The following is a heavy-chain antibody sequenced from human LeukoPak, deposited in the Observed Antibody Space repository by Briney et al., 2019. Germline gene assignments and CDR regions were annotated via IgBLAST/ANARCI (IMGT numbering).Heavy chain of an antibody. J-gene: IGHJ4*02. Sequence: GGSLRLSCAASGFTVSSNEMSWVRQAPGKGLEWVSSISGGSTYYADSRKGRFTISRDNSKNTLYLQMNSLRAEDTAVYYCARGAVVAARFDYWGQGTLVTVSS. CDR2: ISGGST. CDR1: GFTVSSNE. V-gene: IGHV3-38-3*01. D-gene: IGHD2-15*01. CDR3: ARGAVVAARFDY.